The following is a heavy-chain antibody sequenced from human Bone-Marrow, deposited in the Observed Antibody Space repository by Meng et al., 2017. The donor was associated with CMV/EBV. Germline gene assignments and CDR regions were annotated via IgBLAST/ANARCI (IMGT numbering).Heavy chain of an antibody. CDR3: ARDSGRDYDFWSGYLARYGMDV. V-gene: IGHV3-30-3*01. J-gene: IGHJ6*02. D-gene: IGHD3-3*01. Sequence: GESLKIPCAASGFTFSSYAMHWVRQAPGKGLEWVAVISYDGSNKYYADSVKGRFTISRDNSKNTLYLQMNSLRAEDTAVYYCARDSGRDYDFWSGYLARYGMDVWGQGTTVTVSS. CDR2: ISYDGSNK. CDR1: GFTFSSYA.